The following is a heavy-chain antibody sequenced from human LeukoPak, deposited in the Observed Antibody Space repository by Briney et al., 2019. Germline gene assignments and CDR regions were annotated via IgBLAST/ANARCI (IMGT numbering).Heavy chain of an antibody. V-gene: IGHV4-61*01. CDR3: ARDGGAGYYYYMDV. D-gene: IGHD2-15*01. CDR1: GGSISSTRYY. Sequence: PSETLSLTCTVSGGSISSTRYYWGWIRQPPGKGLEWIGYIYYSGSTNYNPSLKSRVTISVDTSKNQFSLKLSSVTAADTAVYYCARDGGAGYYYYMDVWGKGTTVTISS. J-gene: IGHJ6*03. CDR2: IYYSGST.